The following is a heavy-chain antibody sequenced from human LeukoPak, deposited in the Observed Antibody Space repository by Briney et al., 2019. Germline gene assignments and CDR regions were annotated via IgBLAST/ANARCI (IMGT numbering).Heavy chain of an antibody. V-gene: IGHV3-30*18. J-gene: IGHJ4*02. CDR1: GFTFSSYG. CDR3: AKDRLLRYFGWLLVSD. Sequence: GGSLRLSCAASGFTFSSYGMHWVRQAPGKGLEWVAVISYDGSNKYYADSVKGRFTISRDNSKNTLYLQMNSLRAEDTAVYYCAKDRLLRYFGWLLVSDWGQGTLVTVSS. CDR2: ISYDGSNK. D-gene: IGHD3-9*01.